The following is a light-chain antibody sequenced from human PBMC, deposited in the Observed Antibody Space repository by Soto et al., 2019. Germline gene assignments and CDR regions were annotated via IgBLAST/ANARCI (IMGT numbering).Light chain of an antibody. CDR1: QSISSY. J-gene: IGKJ3*01. V-gene: IGKV1-5*01. CDR3: QQYNNYSGCT. Sequence: DIPMTPSPSSLSASVGDRVTIXXRASQSISSYLNWYQQKPGKDPKLXXYYAASMESGVPSRFSGSRSGTEFTLTISSLQPDDFATYYCQQYNNYSGCTFGPGTKVDIK. CDR2: YAA.